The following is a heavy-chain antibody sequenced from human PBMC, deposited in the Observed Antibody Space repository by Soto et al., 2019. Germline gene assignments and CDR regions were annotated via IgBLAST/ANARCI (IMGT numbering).Heavy chain of an antibody. V-gene: IGHV3-66*01. D-gene: IGHD4-17*01. CDR1: GLTVSNSY. CDR3: ARDTTVTTPTYFAS. CDR2: LYSDGTT. Sequence: EVQLVESGGGLVQPGGSLRLSCAASGLTVSNSYMNWVRQAPGEGLEWVSILYSDGTTYYADSVKGRFTISRVNSKNTLYLQMHSLRADDTAVYYCARDTTVTTPTYFASWGQGTLVIVSS. J-gene: IGHJ4*02.